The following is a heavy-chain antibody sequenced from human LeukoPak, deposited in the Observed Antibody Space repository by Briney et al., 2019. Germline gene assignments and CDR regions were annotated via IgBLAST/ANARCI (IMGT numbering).Heavy chain of an antibody. CDR1: GFTFSSYS. CDR2: ISSSSSSYI. V-gene: IGHV3-21*01. CDR3: AELGITMIGGV. J-gene: IGHJ6*04. D-gene: IGHD3-10*02. Sequence: GGSLRLSCAASGFTFSSYSMNWVRQAPGKGLEWVSSISSSSSSYIYYADSVKGRFAISRDNAKNSLYLQMNSLRAEDTAVYYCAELGITMIGGVWGKGTTVTISS.